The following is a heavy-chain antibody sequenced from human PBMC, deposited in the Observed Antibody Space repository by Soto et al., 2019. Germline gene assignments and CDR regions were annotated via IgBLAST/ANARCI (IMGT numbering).Heavy chain of an antibody. CDR2: INSDGSST. J-gene: IGHJ4*02. Sequence: PGGSLRLSCAASGFTFSSYWMHWVRQAPGKGLVWVSRINSDGSSTSYADSVKGRFTISRDNAKNSLYLEMNSLRAEDTAVYYCAIIGYCTSTSCLYWGQGTLVTVSS. D-gene: IGHD2-2*01. CDR1: GFTFSSYW. CDR3: AIIGYCTSTSCLY. V-gene: IGHV3-74*01.